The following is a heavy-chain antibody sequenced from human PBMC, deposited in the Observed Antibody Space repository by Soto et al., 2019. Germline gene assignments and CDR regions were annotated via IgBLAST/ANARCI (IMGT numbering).Heavy chain of an antibody. CDR1: GLTFSSYE. CDR2: ISKSGSII. Sequence: GGSLRLSCAASGLTFSSYEMHWVRQSPGKGLEWVSYISKSGSIIYYTDSVKGRFTISRDNAKNLLYLEMNSLRAEDSAVYFCASVMLRFSYGIDVWGQGTTVTVSS. CDR3: ASVMLRFSYGIDV. D-gene: IGHD3-3*01. V-gene: IGHV3-48*03. J-gene: IGHJ6*02.